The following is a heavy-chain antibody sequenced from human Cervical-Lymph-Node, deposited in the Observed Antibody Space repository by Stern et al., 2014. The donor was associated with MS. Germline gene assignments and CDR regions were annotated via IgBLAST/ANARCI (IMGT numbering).Heavy chain of an antibody. Sequence: VQLVESGGGLVQPGRSLRLSCTASGFTFGDYAMSWFRQAPGKGLGWGGFIRGKAYGGTTDYAVSVRVRFTISRDDSKSIAYLQMNSLKIEDAGVYYCTRGVRGNDYYGMDVWGQGTTVTVSS. CDR3: TRGVRGNDYYGMDV. J-gene: IGHJ6*02. D-gene: IGHD3-10*01. V-gene: IGHV3-49*03. CDR2: IRGKAYGGTT. CDR1: GFTFGDYA.